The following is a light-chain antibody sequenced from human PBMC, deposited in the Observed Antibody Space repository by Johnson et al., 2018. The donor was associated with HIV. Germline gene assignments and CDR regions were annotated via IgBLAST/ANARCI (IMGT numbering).Light chain of an antibody. V-gene: IGLV1-51*02. Sequence: QSVLTQPPSVSAAPGQKVTISCSGSSSNIGNNYVSWYKQLPGTAPKLLFYENNKRPSGIPDRFSGSKSGTSATLGITGLQTGDEADYYCGTWDGSLTPGGVMGTGTKVTVL. CDR2: ENN. CDR3: GTWDGSLTPGGV. J-gene: IGLJ1*01. CDR1: SSNIGNNY.